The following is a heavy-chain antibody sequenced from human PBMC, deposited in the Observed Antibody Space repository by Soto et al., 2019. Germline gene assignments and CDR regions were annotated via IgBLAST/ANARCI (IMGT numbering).Heavy chain of an antibody. CDR3: VIFNFYYSGAD. CDR2: ISGDSSTI. J-gene: IGHJ4*02. Sequence: GGSLRLSCTASGFTFSGYSMNWVRHAPGKGLEWISYISGDSSTIHYADSVRGRFTISRNDAQNSLYLQMNSLRAEDTAVYYCVIFNFYYSGADWGPGTLVTVSS. D-gene: IGHD3-10*01. V-gene: IGHV3-48*01. CDR1: GFTFSGYS.